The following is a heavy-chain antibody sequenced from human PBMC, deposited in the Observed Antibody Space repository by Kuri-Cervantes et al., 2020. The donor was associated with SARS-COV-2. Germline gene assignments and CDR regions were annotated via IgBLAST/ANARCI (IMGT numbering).Heavy chain of an antibody. J-gene: IGHJ6*02. V-gene: IGHV4-34*01. CDR1: GGSCSGYS. CDR3: ARVRFSSGYYYYYGMDV. CDR2: IDHSGST. Sequence: SQTLSLTCAVYGGSCSGYSWSWIRQPPGKGLEWIGEIDHSGSTNYNPSLKSRVTISVDTSKNQFSLKLSSVTAADTAVYYCARVRFSSGYYYYYGMDVWGQGTTVTVSS. D-gene: IGHD3-22*01.